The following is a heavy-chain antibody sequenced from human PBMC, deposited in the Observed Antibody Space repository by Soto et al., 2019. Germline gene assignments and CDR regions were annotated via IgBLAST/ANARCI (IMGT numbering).Heavy chain of an antibody. J-gene: IGHJ4*02. CDR1: GFTFSSYA. V-gene: IGHV3-23*01. CDR2: ISGGGETP. Sequence: EVQLLESGGGLVQRGGSLRLSCAASGFTFSSYALSWVRQAPEKGLEWVSAISGGGETPYYADSVKGRFTISRDNSKNTLYLQMNSLRAEDTAIYYCAKERWSSSSMYYFDYWGQGTLVTVSS. D-gene: IGHD6-6*01. CDR3: AKERWSSSSMYYFDY.